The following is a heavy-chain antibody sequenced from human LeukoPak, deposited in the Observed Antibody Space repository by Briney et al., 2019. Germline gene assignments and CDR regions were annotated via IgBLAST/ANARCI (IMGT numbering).Heavy chain of an antibody. CDR1: GFTVSSNY. CDR3: ARALATRSYYYGMAV. J-gene: IGHJ6*02. Sequence: PGGSLRLSCAASGFTVSSNYRSWVRQAPGQGLEWISVIYSGGSTYYADSVKGRFTISRDNSKNTLYLQMNSLRAEDTAVYYCARALATRSYYYGMAVWGQGTTVTVSS. CDR2: IYSGGST. V-gene: IGHV3-53*05. D-gene: IGHD5-24*01.